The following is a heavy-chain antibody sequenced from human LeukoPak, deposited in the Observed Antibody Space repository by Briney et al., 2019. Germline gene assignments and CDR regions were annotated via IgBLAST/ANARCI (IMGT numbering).Heavy chain of an antibody. CDR1: GFTFSSYA. CDR2: IYYSGST. V-gene: IGHV4-59*01. CDR3: ARDMYGSGNFLPESP. J-gene: IGHJ5*02. D-gene: IGHD3-10*01. Sequence: GSLRLSCAASGFTFSSYAMSWIRQPPGKGLEWIGYIYYSGSTVYNPSLKSRVSMLVDTSKNRFSLKLSSVTAADTAVYYCARDMYGSGNFLPESPWGQGTLVTVSS.